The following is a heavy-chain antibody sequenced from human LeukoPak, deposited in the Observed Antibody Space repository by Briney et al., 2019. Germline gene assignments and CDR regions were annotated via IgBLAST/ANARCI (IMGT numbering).Heavy chain of an antibody. CDR3: ARFWSGYPNYFDY. Sequence: PSETLSLTCTVSGGSISSYYWSWIRQPPGKGLEWIGYIYYSGSTNYNPSLKSRVTISVDTSKNQFSLKLSSVTAADTAVYYCARFWSGYPNYFDYWGQGTLVTVSS. CDR1: GGSISSYY. V-gene: IGHV4-59*01. D-gene: IGHD3-3*01. CDR2: IYYSGST. J-gene: IGHJ4*02.